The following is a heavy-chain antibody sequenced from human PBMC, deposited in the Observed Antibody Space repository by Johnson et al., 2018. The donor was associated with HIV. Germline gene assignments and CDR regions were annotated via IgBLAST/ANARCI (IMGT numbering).Heavy chain of an antibody. CDR2: IYSGGST. V-gene: IGHV3-NL1*01. D-gene: IGHD6-13*01. J-gene: IGHJ3*02. Sequence: QVQLVESGGGVVQPGGSLRLSCAASGFTFSSYDMHWVRQAPGKGLEWVSVIYSGGSTYYADSVKGRFTISRDNSKNTLYLQMNSLRAEDTAVYYCARGAAGAFDIWGQGTMVTVSS. CDR1: GFTFSSYD. CDR3: ARGAAGAFDI.